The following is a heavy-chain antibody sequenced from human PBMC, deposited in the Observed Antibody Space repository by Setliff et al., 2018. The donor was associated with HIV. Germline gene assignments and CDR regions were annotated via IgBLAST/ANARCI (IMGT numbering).Heavy chain of an antibody. CDR2: VYISGTT. CDR1: GGPISSYF. D-gene: IGHD6-13*01. Sequence: SETLSLTCTVSGGPISSYFWSWIRQPPGKRLEWIGHVYISGTTDYNPSLKSRVTISVDTSKNQFSLKLNSVTAADTAIYYCARASSNTWGGELVYWGQGTLVTVSS. CDR3: ARASSNTWGGELVY. J-gene: IGHJ4*02. V-gene: IGHV4-59*01.